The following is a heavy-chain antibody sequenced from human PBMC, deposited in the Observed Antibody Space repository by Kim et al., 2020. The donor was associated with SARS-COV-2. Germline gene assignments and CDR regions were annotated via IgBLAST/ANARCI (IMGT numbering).Heavy chain of an antibody. V-gene: IGHV3-73*01. CDR3: ARVNPIAGGWYDAFD. J-gene: IGHJ3*02. CDR2: IRSKANSYAT. CDR1: GFTLSGST. D-gene: IGHD6-19*01. Sequence: GGTLRLSCAASGFTLSGSTVHWVRQASGKGLEWVGRIRSKANSYATAYVASVKNRFTISRDDSMNTAYLQMNSLKTEDTAVYYCARVNPIAGGWYDAFD.